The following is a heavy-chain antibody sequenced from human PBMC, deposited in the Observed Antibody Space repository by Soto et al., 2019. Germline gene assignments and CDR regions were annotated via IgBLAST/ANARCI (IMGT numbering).Heavy chain of an antibody. V-gene: IGHV4-4*08. J-gene: IGHJ6*02. Sequence: PSETLSLTCTVSGGSISNYYCSWIRQTPGKGLEYIGFIYNSGTTNYHPSLKSRVTISVDTSKNQFSLKLTSVTAADTAVYYCARLDSGFGATMDVWGQGTTVTVSS. CDR1: GGSISNYY. CDR2: IYNSGTT. D-gene: IGHD3-10*01. CDR3: ARLDSGFGATMDV.